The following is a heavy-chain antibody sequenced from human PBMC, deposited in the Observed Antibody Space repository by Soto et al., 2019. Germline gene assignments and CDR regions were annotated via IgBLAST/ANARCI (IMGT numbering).Heavy chain of an antibody. V-gene: IGHV3-23*01. J-gene: IGHJ6*03. D-gene: IGHD3-10*01. CDR1: GFTFSRYA. CDR3: AKDRVVRGVIIEDYYMDV. CDR2: ISGSGGST. Sequence: GGSLRLSCAASGFTFSRYAMSWVRQAPGKGLEWVSAISGSGGSTYYADSVKGRFTTSRDNSKNTLFLQMNSLRAEDTAVYYCAKDRVVRGVIIEDYYMDVWAKGPRSPSP.